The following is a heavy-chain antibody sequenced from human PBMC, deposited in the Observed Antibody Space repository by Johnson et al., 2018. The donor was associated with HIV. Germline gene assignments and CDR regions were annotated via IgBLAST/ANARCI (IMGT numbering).Heavy chain of an antibody. J-gene: IGHJ3*02. CDR1: ELTSSNYA. D-gene: IGHD2-21*01. Sequence: VQLVESGGGLVQPGGSLRLSCVASELTSSNYAISWVRQAPGQGLEWVSAISASGRDIYYGDSVKGRFTISRDNARKSLYLQMNNLRAEDTAVYYCVRDAGSDYDAFDMWGQGTMVTVSS. V-gene: IGHV3-23*04. CDR2: ISASGRDI. CDR3: VRDAGSDYDAFDM.